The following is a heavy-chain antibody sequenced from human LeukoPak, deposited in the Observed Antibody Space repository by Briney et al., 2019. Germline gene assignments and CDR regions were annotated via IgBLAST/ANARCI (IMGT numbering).Heavy chain of an antibody. J-gene: IGHJ4*02. CDR1: GFTFDDYA. Sequence: PGGSLRLSCAASGFTFDDYAMHWVRQAPGKGLEWVSGISWNSGSIGYADSVKGRFTISRDNAKNSLYLQMNSLRAEDTALYYCAKGSGYDYYDSSGMSWGQGTLVTVSS. CDR3: AKGSGYDYYDSSGMS. D-gene: IGHD3-22*01. CDR2: ISWNSGSI. V-gene: IGHV3-9*01.